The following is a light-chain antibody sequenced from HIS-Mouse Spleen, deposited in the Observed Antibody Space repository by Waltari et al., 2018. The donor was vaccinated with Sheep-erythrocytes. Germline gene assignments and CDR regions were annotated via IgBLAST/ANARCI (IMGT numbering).Light chain of an antibody. Sequence: QSVLTQPPSASGTPGQRVTISCSGSSSNIGRNYVYWYQQLPGTAPKLLIYRNNQRPSGVPDRFSGSKSGTSASPAISGLRSEDEADYYCAAWDDSLSGNWVFGGGTKLTVL. CDR2: RNN. CDR1: SSNIGRNY. CDR3: AAWDDSLSGNWV. J-gene: IGLJ3*02. V-gene: IGLV1-47*01.